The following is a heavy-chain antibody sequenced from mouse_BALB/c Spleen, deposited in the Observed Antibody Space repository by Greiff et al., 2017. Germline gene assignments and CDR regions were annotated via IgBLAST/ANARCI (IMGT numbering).Heavy chain of an antibody. V-gene: IGHV5-6-3*01. CDR3: ATLWGAMDY. Sequence: EVKLVESGGGLVQPGGSLKLSCAASGFTFSSYGMSWVRQTPDKRLELVATINSNGGSTYYPDSVKGRFTISRDNAKNTLYLQMSSLKSEDTAMYYCATLWGAMDYWGQGTSVTVSS. CDR2: INSNGGST. CDR1: GFTFSSYG. J-gene: IGHJ4*01. D-gene: IGHD1-1*02.